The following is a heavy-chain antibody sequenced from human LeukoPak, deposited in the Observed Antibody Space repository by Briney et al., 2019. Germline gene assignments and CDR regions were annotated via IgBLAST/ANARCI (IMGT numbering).Heavy chain of an antibody. Sequence: GGSLRLSCAASGFTFSSYNMNWVRQAPGKGLEWVSDISSSGSTIYFADSVKGRFTISRDNAKNSLYLQMNSLRAEDTAVYYCAKDSLGYYGMDVWGQGTTVTVSS. CDR1: GFTFSSYN. V-gene: IGHV3-48*01. CDR2: ISSSGSTI. CDR3: AKDSLGYYGMDV. J-gene: IGHJ6*02. D-gene: IGHD7-27*01.